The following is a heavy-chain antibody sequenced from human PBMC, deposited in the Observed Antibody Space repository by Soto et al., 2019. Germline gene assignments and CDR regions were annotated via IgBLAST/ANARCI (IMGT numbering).Heavy chain of an antibody. CDR2: IYYSGST. J-gene: IGHJ4*02. Sequence: PSETLSLTCTVSGGSISSGGYYWSWIRQHPGKGLEWIGYIYYSGSTYYNPSLKSRVTISVDTSKNQFSLKLSSVTAADTAVYNCARGPGTMAKIDYWGQGTLVTVSS. CDR1: GGSISSGGYY. D-gene: IGHD3-10*01. V-gene: IGHV4-31*03. CDR3: ARGPGTMAKIDY.